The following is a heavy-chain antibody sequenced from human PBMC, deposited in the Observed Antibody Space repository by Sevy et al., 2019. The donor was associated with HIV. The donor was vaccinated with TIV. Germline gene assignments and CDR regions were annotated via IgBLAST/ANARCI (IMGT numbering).Heavy chain of an antibody. CDR3: AKLDSGSGWFDY. D-gene: IGHD6-19*01. V-gene: IGHV3-23*01. CDR1: GFTVSSNY. Sequence: GGSLRLSCAASGFTVSSNYMSWVRQAPGKGLEWVSAISGSGGSTYYADSVKGRFTISRDNSKNTLYLQMNSLRAEDTAVYYCAKLDSGSGWFDYWGQGTLVTVSS. J-gene: IGHJ4*02. CDR2: ISGSGGST.